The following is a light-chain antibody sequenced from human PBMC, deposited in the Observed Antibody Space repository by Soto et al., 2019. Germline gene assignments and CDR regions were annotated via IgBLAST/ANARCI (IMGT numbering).Light chain of an antibody. V-gene: IGKV1-5*03. CDR2: KAS. Sequence: DIQMTQSPSTLSASVGDRVTITCRASQSIRSWLAWYQQKSGKAPKLLIYKASNLDSGVPSRFTGSGSGIEFTLTISSLQPDDFATYHCQQYSSYPYTFGQGTKLEIK. CDR3: QQYSSYPYT. J-gene: IGKJ2*01. CDR1: QSIRSW.